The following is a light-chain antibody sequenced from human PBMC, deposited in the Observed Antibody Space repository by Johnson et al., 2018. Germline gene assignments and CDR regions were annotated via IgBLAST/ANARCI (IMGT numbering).Light chain of an antibody. J-gene: IGLJ1*01. CDR2: ENN. CDR1: SSNIGNNY. Sequence: QSVLTQPPSVSAAPGQKVTISCSGSSSNIGNNYVSWYQQLPGTAHKLLIYENNKRPSGIPDRFSGSKSGTSATLGITGLQTGDEADHYCGTWDSSLSAGNVFGTGTKVTVL. V-gene: IGLV1-51*02. CDR3: GTWDSSLSAGNV.